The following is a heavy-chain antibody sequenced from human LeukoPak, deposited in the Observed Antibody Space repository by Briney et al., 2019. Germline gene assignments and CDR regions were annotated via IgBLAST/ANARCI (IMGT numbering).Heavy chain of an antibody. CDR3: AKVGVSVAYYFDY. V-gene: IGHV3-23*01. CDR2: ISLSGGST. J-gene: IGHJ4*02. D-gene: IGHD3-10*01. Sequence: TGGYLRLSCAASGFTFSRYGMSCVRQAPGKGLEWVSDISLSGGSTNYADSVKGRFTISRDNSKNTLYLQMKSLRVEDTAVYYCAKVGVSVAYYFDYWGQGTLVTVSS. CDR1: GFTFSRYG.